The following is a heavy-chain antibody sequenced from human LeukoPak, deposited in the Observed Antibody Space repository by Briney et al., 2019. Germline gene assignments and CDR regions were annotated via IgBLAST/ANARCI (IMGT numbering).Heavy chain of an antibody. CDR3: ARDGNYYDSSGPADY. V-gene: IGHV3-74*01. CDR2: INSDGIST. J-gene: IGHJ4*02. CDR1: RFTFSRYW. Sequence: PGRSLRLSCAASRFTFSRYWMHGVRQAPGKGLVWVSRINSDGISTGYADSVKGRFTISRDNAKNTLYLQMNSLRAEDTAVYYCARDGNYYDSSGPADYWGQGTLVTVSS. D-gene: IGHD3-22*01.